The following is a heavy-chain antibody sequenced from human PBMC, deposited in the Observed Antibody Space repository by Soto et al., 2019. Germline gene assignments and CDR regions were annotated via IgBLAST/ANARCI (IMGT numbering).Heavy chain of an antibody. CDR1: GYTFSNYG. CDR3: ARVVPGAEAWFGP. V-gene: IGHV1-18*01. J-gene: IGHJ5*02. D-gene: IGHD2-2*01. Sequence: QVQLVQSGGEVKRPGASVKVFCKTSGYTFSNYGITWVRQAPGQALEWVGGISLYSDGTNYAQKFQGRGSMTTDTSPTTAYVEMRSLRSDDTAVYYCARVVPGAEAWFGPWGQGTLVTVSS. CDR2: ISLYSDGT.